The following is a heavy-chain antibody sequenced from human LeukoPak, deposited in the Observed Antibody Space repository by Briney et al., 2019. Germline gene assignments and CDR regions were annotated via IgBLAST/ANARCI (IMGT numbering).Heavy chain of an antibody. CDR2: ISSSGSTI. CDR3: ARGITMIVVREDY. J-gene: IGHJ4*02. D-gene: IGHD3-22*01. V-gene: IGHV3-48*04. Sequence: GGSLRLSCAATGFTFSTYGMHWVRQAPGKGLEWVSYISSSGSTIYYADSVKGRFTISRDNAKNSLYLQMNSLRAEDTAVYYCARGITMIVVREDYWGQGTLVTVSS. CDR1: GFTFSTYG.